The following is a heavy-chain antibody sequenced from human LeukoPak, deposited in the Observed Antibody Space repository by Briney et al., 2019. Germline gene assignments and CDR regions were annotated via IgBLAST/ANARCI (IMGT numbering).Heavy chain of an antibody. Sequence: PSETLSLTCTPSGGSISSGGYYWSWIRQPAGMGLEWIGRIYTSGSTNYNPSLKSRVTISVDTSKNQFSLQLSSVTAADTAVYYCARGATRNYFDYWGQGTLVTVPS. D-gene: IGHD1-14*01. CDR1: GGSISSGGYY. V-gene: IGHV4-61*02. CDR2: IYTSGST. J-gene: IGHJ4*02. CDR3: ARGATRNYFDY.